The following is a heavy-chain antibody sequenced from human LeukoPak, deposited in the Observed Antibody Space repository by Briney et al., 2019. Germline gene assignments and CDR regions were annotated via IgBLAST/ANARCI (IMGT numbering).Heavy chain of an antibody. J-gene: IGHJ4*02. CDR3: ASGLSSSWSC. CDR2: IIPIFGTA. D-gene: IGHD6-13*01. Sequence: ASVKVSCKASVGTFSSYAISGVRQAPGQGLEWMGGIIPIFGTANYAQKFQGRVTITTDESTSTAYMELSSLRSEDTAVYYCASGLSSSWSCWGQGTLVTVSS. CDR1: VGTFSSYA. V-gene: IGHV1-69*05.